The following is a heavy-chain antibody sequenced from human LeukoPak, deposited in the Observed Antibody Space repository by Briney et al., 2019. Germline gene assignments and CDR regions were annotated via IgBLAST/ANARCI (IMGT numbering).Heavy chain of an antibody. CDR2: ISSDGSDT. J-gene: IGHJ5*01. Sequence: PGGSLRLSCAASGFTFSSYGMHWVRQAPGKGLVWVSRISSDGSDTSYADSVKGRFTISRDNSKNTLYLQMNSLRAEDRAVYYCARTTYWFDSWGQGTLVTVSS. CDR3: ARTTYWFDS. D-gene: IGHD1-1*01. V-gene: IGHV3-74*01. CDR1: GFTFSSYG.